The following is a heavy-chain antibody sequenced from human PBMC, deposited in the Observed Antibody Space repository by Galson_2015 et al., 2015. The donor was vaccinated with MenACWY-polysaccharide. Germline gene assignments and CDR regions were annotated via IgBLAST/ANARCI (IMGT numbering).Heavy chain of an antibody. V-gene: IGHV6-1*01. D-gene: IGHD3-10*01. J-gene: IGHJ6*02. CDR3: ARSYYYGSGTLLVGMDV. Sequence: CAISGDSVSSNTVTWNWIRQSPSRGLEWLGRAYYRSKWYIDYAVSVKSRISINPDTSKNQFSLQLNSVTPEDTAVYYCARSYYYGSGTLLVGMDVWGQGTTVTVSS. CDR2: AYYRSKWYI. CDR1: GDSVSSNTVT.